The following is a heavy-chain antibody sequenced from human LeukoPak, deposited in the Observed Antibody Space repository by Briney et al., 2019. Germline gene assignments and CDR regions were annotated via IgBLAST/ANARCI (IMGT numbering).Heavy chain of an antibody. V-gene: IGHV3-23*01. J-gene: IGHJ5*02. CDR3: SSSRRGYSGYDYWFDP. D-gene: IGHD5-12*01. Sequence: PGRSLRLSCAASGFSFSNYGIHWVRQAPGKGLEWVSAISGSGGSTYYADSVKGRFTISRDNSKNTLYLQMNSLRAEDTAVYYCSSSRRGYSGYDYWFDPWGQGTLVTVSS. CDR2: ISGSGGST. CDR1: GFSFSNYG.